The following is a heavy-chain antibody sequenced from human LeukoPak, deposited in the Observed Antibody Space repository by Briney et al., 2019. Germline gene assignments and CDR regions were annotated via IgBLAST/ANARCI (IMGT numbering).Heavy chain of an antibody. D-gene: IGHD3-22*01. CDR2: IRYVGGNT. CDR3: AKWKDYYDSSGYYGVYYYYMDV. CDR1: GFSFSSYG. V-gene: IGHV3-30*02. J-gene: IGHJ6*03. Sequence: GGSLRLSCAPSGFSFSSYGMHWVRHAPGGGREWEAFIRYVGGNTYYADAVKGRFTISRDNSKNTLYLQMNSLRAEDTAVYYCAKWKDYYDSSGYYGVYYYYMDVWGKGTTVTVSS.